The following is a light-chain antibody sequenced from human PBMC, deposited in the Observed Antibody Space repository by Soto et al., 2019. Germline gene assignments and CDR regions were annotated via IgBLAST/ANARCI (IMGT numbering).Light chain of an antibody. CDR1: QSIHNY. CDR3: QQRTDWPL. Sequence: EIVLTQSPATLSLSPGERATLSCRASQSIHNYLAWYQHKPGQAPRLLIYDASNMPPGIPARFSGSGSGTDFTLTISRLDHEDFAVYYCQQRTDWPLFGPGTKVEIK. V-gene: IGKV3-11*01. CDR2: DAS. J-gene: IGKJ3*01.